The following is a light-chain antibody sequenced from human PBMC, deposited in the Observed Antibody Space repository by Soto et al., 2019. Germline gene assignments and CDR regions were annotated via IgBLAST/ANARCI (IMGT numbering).Light chain of an antibody. CDR2: DVT. CDR3: TSYTTSRTYV. J-gene: IGLJ1*01. CDR1: SSDVGAYNY. Sequence: QSVLTQPASVSGSPGQSIAISCTGTSSDVGAYNYVFWYQQYPGKAPKLIIYDVTNRPSGVSDRFSGSKSGNTASLTISGLEDGDEADYYCTSYTTSRTYVFGTGTKVXVL. V-gene: IGLV2-14*01.